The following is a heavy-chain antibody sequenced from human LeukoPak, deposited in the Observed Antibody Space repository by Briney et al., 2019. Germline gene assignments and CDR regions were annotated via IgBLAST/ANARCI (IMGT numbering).Heavy chain of an antibody. CDR2: ISSSGSSI. Sequence: GGSLRLSCAASGFTFSTYEMNWVRQAPGKGLEWVSYISSSGSSIYYADSVKGRFTISRDNAKNSLYLQMNSLRAEDTAVYYCARDRMATLDYWGQGTLVTVSS. CDR1: GFTFSTYE. V-gene: IGHV3-48*03. J-gene: IGHJ4*02. D-gene: IGHD5-24*01. CDR3: ARDRMATLDY.